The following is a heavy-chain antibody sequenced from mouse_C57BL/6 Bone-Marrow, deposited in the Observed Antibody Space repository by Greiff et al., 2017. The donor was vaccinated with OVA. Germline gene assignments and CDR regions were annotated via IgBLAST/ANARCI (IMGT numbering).Heavy chain of an antibody. CDR1: GYTFTDYY. CDR3: ARGDGYSYAMDY. J-gene: IGHJ4*01. V-gene: IGHV1-19*01. Sequence: EVKVVESGPVLVKPGASVKMSCKASGYTFTDYYMNWVKQSHGKSLEWIGVINPYNGGTSYNQKFKGKATLTVDKSSSTAYMELNSLTSEDSAVYYCARGDGYSYAMDYWGQGTSVTVSS. CDR2: INPYNGGT. D-gene: IGHD2-3*01.